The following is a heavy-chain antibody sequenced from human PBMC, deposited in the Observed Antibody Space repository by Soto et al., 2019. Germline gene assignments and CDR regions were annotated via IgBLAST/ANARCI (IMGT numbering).Heavy chain of an antibody. CDR2: TSYDGSDK. CDR3: ARWGTTGGLDV. J-gene: IGHJ1*01. CDR1: GFTFRSYV. V-gene: IGHV3-30*19. D-gene: IGHD3-16*01. Sequence: VQLVESGGGVVQPGTSLRVSCVGSGFTFRSYVIHWVRQPPGKGLEWVALTSYDGSDKYYGDSVRGRFTISRDNSRNTVDLQIDSLRLEDTALYYCARWGTTGGLDVWGQGTLVSVSS.